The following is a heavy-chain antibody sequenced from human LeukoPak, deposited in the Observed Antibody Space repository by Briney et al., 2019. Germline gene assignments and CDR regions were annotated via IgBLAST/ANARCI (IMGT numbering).Heavy chain of an antibody. CDR3: AREPENYGQYCFDY. J-gene: IGHJ4*02. CDR2: IYYGGST. CDR1: GVSISSTSYY. D-gene: IGHD3-10*01. Sequence: PSETLSLTCTVSGVSISSTSYYWGWIRQPPGKGLEWIGSIYYGGSTYYNASLKSRVTMSVDTSKNQFSLKLSSVTAADTAVYYCAREPENYGQYCFDYWGQGTLVTVSS. V-gene: IGHV4-39*07.